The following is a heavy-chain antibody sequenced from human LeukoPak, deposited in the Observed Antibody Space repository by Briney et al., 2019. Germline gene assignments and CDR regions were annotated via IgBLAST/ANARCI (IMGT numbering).Heavy chain of an antibody. Sequence: SETLSLTCAVYGGSFSGYYWSWIRQPPGKGLEWIGEINHSGSTNYNPSLKSRVTISVDTSKNQFSLKLSSVTAADTAVYYCARGGVRQWLGKSFFDYWGQGTLVTVSS. D-gene: IGHD6-19*01. J-gene: IGHJ4*02. CDR3: ARGGVRQWLGKSFFDY. CDR2: INHSGST. V-gene: IGHV4-34*01. CDR1: GGSFSGYY.